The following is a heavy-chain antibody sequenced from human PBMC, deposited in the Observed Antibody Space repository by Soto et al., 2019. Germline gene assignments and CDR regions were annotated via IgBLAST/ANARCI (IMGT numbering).Heavy chain of an antibody. Sequence: SETLSLTCTVSGGSISSGDYYWSWIRQHPGKGLACIGYIYYSGRTDYNPSLKSRVTISVDTPKNKLSLKLSSVTAAITAVYYCARGGSRLRYFDGLRSRLEVTAIPIYWGKVTLVTVSS. CDR2: IYYSGRT. V-gene: IGHV4-31*03. J-gene: IGHJ4*02. CDR3: ARGGSRLRYFDGLRSRLEVTAIPIY. CDR1: GGSISSGDYY. D-gene: IGHD3-9*01.